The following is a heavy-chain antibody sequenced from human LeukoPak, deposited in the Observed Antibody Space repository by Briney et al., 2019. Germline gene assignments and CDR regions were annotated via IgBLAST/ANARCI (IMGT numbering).Heavy chain of an antibody. D-gene: IGHD3-22*01. CDR3: ARDLHYYDSSGYRDAFDI. CDR1: GGSISSSNW. CDR2: IYHSGST. J-gene: IGHJ3*02. V-gene: IGHV4-4*02. Sequence: SGTLSLTCAVSGGSISSSNWWSWVRQPPGKGLEWFGVIYHSGSTNYNPSLKSRVTISVDKSKNQFSLKLSSVTAADTAVYYCARDLHYYDSSGYRDAFDIWGQGTMVTVSS.